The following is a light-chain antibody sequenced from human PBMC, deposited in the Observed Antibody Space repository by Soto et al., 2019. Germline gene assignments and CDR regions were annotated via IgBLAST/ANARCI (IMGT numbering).Light chain of an antibody. CDR2: GAS. Sequence: EIVMTQCPATLSVSPGERDTFSCLAIQSVSSNLAWYQQKPGQAPRLLIYGASTRATGIPARFSGSGSGTEFTLTISSLQSEDFAVYSCQQDTNWPRALTVGGGTKVDIK. CDR3: QQDTNWPRALT. V-gene: IGKV3-15*01. J-gene: IGKJ4*01. CDR1: QSVSSN.